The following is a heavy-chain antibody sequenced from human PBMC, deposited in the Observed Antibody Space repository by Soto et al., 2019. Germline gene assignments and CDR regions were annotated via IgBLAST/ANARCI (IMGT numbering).Heavy chain of an antibody. CDR3: ARHPYYGSGSFDY. J-gene: IGHJ4*02. CDR1: GGSISSSSYY. D-gene: IGHD3-10*01. CDR2: IYYSGST. V-gene: IGHV4-39*01. Sequence: QLQLQESGPGLVKPSGTPSLTCTVSGGSISSSSYYWGWIRQPPGKGLEWIGSIYYSGSTYYNPSLKSRVTISVDTSKNQVSLKLSSVTAADTAVYYCARHPYYGSGSFDYWGQGTLVTVSS.